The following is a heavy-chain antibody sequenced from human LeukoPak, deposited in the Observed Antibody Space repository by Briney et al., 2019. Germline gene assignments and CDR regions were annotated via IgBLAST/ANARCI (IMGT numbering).Heavy chain of an antibody. D-gene: IGHD5-12*01. Sequence: ASVKVSCKASGYTFTGYYMHWVRQAPGQGLEWMGWINPNSGGTNYAQKFQGWVTMTRDTSISTAYMELSRLRSDDTAVYYCARGDRSGGYALDYWGQGTLVTVSS. CDR3: ARGDRSGGYALDY. V-gene: IGHV1-2*04. J-gene: IGHJ4*02. CDR2: INPNSGGT. CDR1: GYTFTGYY.